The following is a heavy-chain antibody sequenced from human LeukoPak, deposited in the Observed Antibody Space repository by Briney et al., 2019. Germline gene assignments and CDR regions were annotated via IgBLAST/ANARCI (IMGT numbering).Heavy chain of an antibody. D-gene: IGHD2/OR15-2a*01. Sequence: PGGSLRLSCAASGFTFSSYAMHWVRQAPGKGLEWVAVISYDGSNKYYADSVKGRFTISRDNSKNTLYLQMNSLRAEDTAVYYCARGPTSEIDYWGQGTLVTVSS. CDR2: ISYDGSNK. J-gene: IGHJ4*02. CDR1: GFTFSSYA. V-gene: IGHV3-30-3*01. CDR3: ARGPTSEIDY.